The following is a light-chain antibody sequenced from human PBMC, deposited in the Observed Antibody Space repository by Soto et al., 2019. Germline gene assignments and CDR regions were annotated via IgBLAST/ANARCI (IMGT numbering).Light chain of an antibody. V-gene: IGKV3-11*01. J-gene: IGKJ5*01. Sequence: EIVLTQSPATLSLSPGERATLSCRASQSFSSYLAWYQQKPGQAPRLLIYDASKRATGIPARFSGRGSGTDFTLPIISLEPEDFAVYYCQQRSNWPPVITFGQGTRLEIK. CDR3: QQRSNWPPVIT. CDR2: DAS. CDR1: QSFSSY.